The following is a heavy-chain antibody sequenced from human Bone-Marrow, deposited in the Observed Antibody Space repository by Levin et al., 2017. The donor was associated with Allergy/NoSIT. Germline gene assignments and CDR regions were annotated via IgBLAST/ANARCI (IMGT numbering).Heavy chain of an antibody. V-gene: IGHV3-53*01. J-gene: IGHJ3*02. CDR2: IYSGGST. CDR3: ASNRNLDSSGYYRAFDI. Sequence: GGSLRLSCAVSGFTVSSNYISWVRQAPGKGLEWVSVIYSGGSTWYADSVKGRFTISRDNSKNTLYLQMNSLRAEDTAVYYCASNRNLDSSGYYRAFDIWGQGTMVTVSS. CDR1: GFTVSSNY. D-gene: IGHD3-22*01.